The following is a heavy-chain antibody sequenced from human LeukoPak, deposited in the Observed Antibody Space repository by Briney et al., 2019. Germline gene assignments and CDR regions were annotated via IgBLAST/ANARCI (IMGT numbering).Heavy chain of an antibody. CDR2: INRYGSEK. J-gene: IGHJ4*02. CDR1: GFTFRSYW. V-gene: IGHV3-7*01. D-gene: IGHD3-3*01. CDR3: ARVGRFRTMLFDY. Sequence: GGSLRLSCAASGFTFRSYWTSWVRQAPGKGLEWVADINRYGSEKYYVDSVKGRFTISTDNAQNSVYLQMNSLRAEDTAVYYCARVGRFRTMLFDYWGQGTLVTVSS.